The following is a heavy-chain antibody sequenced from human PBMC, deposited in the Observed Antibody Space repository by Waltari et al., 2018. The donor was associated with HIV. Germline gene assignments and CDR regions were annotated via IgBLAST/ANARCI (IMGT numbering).Heavy chain of an antibody. CDR2: IRSSSSYI. Sequence: EVQLVESGGGLVKPGGSLRLSCAASGFTFSSYSMNWVRQAPGKGLEWGSSIRSSSSYIYYADSVKGRFTISRDNAKNSLYLQMNSLRAEDTAVYYCAREGDKQYYYYGMDVWGQGTTVTVSS. CDR3: AREGDKQYYYYGMDV. V-gene: IGHV3-21*01. CDR1: GFTFSSYS. J-gene: IGHJ6*02.